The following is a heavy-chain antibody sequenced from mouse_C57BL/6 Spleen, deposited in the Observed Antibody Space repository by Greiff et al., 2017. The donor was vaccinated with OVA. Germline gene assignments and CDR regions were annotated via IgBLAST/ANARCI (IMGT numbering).Heavy chain of an antibody. V-gene: IGHV5-16*01. Sequence: EVKVEESEGGLVQPGSSMKLSCTASGFTFSDYYMAWVRQVPEKGLEWVANINYDGSSTYYLDSLKSRFIISRDNAKNILYLQMSSLKSEDTATYYCARDYAWYFDVWGTGTTVTVSS. J-gene: IGHJ1*03. CDR1: GFTFSDYY. CDR3: ARDYAWYFDV. CDR2: INYDGSST. D-gene: IGHD1-1*01.